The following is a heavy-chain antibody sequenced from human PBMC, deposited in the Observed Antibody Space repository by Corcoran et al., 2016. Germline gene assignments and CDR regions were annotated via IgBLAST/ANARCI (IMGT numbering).Heavy chain of an antibody. CDR3: ARNPDILTGYRPYYYYYGMDV. D-gene: IGHD3-9*01. CDR2: ISAYNGNT. V-gene: IGHV1-18*01. Sequence: QVQLVQSGAEVKKPGASVKVSCKASGYTFTSYGISWVRQAPGQGLEWMGWISAYNGNTNYAQKLQGRVTMTTDTSTSTAYMELRSLRSDDTAVYDWARNPDILTGYRPYYYYYGMDVWGQGTTVSV. CDR1: GYTFTSYG. J-gene: IGHJ6*02.